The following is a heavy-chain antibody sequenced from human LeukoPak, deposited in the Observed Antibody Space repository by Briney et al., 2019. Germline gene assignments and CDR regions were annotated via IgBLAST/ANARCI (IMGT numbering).Heavy chain of an antibody. V-gene: IGHV3-48*03. CDR1: GFTFSSYE. D-gene: IGHD6-13*01. CDR3: ARDSSGWYHWFDP. Sequence: PGGSLRLSCAASGFTFSSYEMNWVRQAPGKGLEWVSHISSSGSTIYYADSVKGRFTISRDNAKNSLYLQMNSLRVEDTAVYYCARDSSGWYHWFDPWGQGTLVTVSS. J-gene: IGHJ5*02. CDR2: ISSSGSTI.